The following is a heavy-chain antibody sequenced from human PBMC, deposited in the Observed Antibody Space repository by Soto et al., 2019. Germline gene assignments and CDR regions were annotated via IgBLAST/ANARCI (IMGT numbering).Heavy chain of an antibody. Sequence: GGSLRLSCAASGFTFSSYAMSWVRQAPGKGLEWVSAISGSGGSTYYADSVKGRFTISRDNSKNTLYLQMNSLRAEDTAVYYCAKEVGTGYDFWSGYSKTYYYHGMDVWGQGTTVTVSS. J-gene: IGHJ6*02. D-gene: IGHD3-3*01. CDR1: GFTFSSYA. CDR2: ISGSGGST. CDR3: AKEVGTGYDFWSGYSKTYYYHGMDV. V-gene: IGHV3-23*01.